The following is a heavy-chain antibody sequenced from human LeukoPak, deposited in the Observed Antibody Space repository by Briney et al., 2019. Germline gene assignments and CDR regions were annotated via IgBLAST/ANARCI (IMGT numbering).Heavy chain of an antibody. CDR3: STETAGNY. J-gene: IGHJ4*02. Sequence: ASVKVSCKASGYTFTGYYMHWVRQAPGQGLEWMGWINPNSGGTNYAQKLQGRVTMTRDTSIRTAYMELSRLRSDDTAVYYCSTETAGNYWGQGTLVTVSS. V-gene: IGHV1-2*02. CDR1: GYTFTGYY. CDR2: INPNSGGT.